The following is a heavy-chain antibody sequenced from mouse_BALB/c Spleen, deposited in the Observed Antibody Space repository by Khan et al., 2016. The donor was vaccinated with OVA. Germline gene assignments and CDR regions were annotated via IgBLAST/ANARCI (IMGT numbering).Heavy chain of an antibody. CDR3: ASSGTYYYASDE. Sequence: EVELQEPGPGLVKPSQSLSLTCTVTGYSITSDYAWNWIRQFPRNKLEWMGYIPYSGGTSINPSLKSRISITRDTSKNQFFLQLNSVTTEDTATYDCASSGTYYYASDEWGRGNSVTVSS. D-gene: IGHD3-1*01. J-gene: IGHJ4*01. CDR2: IPYSGGT. CDR1: GYSITSDYA. V-gene: IGHV3-2*02.